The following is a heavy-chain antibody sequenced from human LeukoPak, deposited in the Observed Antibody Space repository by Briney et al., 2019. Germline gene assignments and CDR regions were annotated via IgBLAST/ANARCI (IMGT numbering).Heavy chain of an antibody. D-gene: IGHD1-14*01. CDR1: GGSISSSSYY. CDR2: IYYSGST. V-gene: IGHV4-39*01. CDR3: ARRRLGMGWFDP. J-gene: IGHJ5*02. Sequence: SETLSLTCTVSGGSISSSSYYWGWIRQPPGKGLEWIGSIYYSGSTYYNPSLKSRVTISVDTSKNQFSLKLSSVTAADTAVYYCARRRLGMGWFDPRGQGTLVTVSS.